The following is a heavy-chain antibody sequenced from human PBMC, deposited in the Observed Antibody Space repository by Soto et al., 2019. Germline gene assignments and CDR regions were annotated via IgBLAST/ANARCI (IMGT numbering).Heavy chain of an antibody. CDR2: ISAYNGNT. CDR3: AREGAEAAAYYYYYGMDV. CDR1: GYTFTSYG. D-gene: IGHD6-13*01. V-gene: IGHV1-18*01. Sequence: ASVKVSCKASGYTFTSYGISWVRQAPGQGLEWMGWISAYNGNTNYAQKLQGRVTMTTDTSTSTAYMELRSLRSDDTAVYYCAREGAEAAAYYYYYGMDVWGQGTTVTVSS. J-gene: IGHJ6*02.